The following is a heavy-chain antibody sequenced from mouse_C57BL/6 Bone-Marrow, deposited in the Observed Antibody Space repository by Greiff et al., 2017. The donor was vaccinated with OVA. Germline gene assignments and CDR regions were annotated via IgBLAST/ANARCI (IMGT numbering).Heavy chain of an antibody. D-gene: IGHD1-1*01. CDR3: ARDVSNYYSHWYFDV. Sequence: VHVKQSGPELVKPGASVKISCKASGYSFTDSNMNWVKQSNGKSLEWIGVINPNYGTTSYNQKFKGKATLTVDQSSSTAYMQLNSLTSEDSAVYYCARDVSNYYSHWYFDVWGTGTTVTVSS. CDR2: INPNYGTT. J-gene: IGHJ1*03. CDR1: GYSFTDSN. V-gene: IGHV1-39*01.